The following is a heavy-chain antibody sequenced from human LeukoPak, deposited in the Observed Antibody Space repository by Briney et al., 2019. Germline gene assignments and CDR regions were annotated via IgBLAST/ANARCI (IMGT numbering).Heavy chain of an antibody. CDR3: TRVPIRTLTWIVVLRGHDVFEM. Sequence: PGGSLRLSCTASGFTSADYAMSWFRQAPGKGLEWVGCIRSKAYGGATAYAASVECGFTNSRDDSRSIAYLQMNSLKTDDTPVYYCTRVPIRTLTWIVVLRGHDVFEMWGQGTMVTVSS. J-gene: IGHJ3*02. CDR1: GFTSADYA. CDR2: IRSKAYGGAT. V-gene: IGHV3-49*03. D-gene: IGHD3-22*01.